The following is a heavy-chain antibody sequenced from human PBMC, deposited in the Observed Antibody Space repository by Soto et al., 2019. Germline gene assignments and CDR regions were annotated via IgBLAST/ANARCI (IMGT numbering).Heavy chain of an antibody. V-gene: IGHV1-69*13. CDR1: GGTFSSYA. J-gene: IGHJ6*02. Sequence: SVKVSCKAPGGTFSSYAISWVRQAPRQGLEWMGGIIPIFGTANYAQKFQGRGTITADESTTTAYMELSSLRSEDTAVYYCARDLKRYYDSSGYGYYYYGMDVWGQGTTVTVSS. D-gene: IGHD3-22*01. CDR2: IIPIFGTA. CDR3: ARDLKRYYDSSGYGYYYYGMDV.